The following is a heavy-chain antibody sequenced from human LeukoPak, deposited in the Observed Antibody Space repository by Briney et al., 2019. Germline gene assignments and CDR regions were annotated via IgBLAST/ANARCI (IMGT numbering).Heavy chain of an antibody. Sequence: GASVKVSCKASGYTFAGYYMHWVRQAPGQGLEWMGWINPNSGGTNYAQKFQGRVTMTRDTSISTAYMELSRLRSDDTAVYYCARGVAFDCSRTSCYYYYYMDVWGKGTTVTVSS. V-gene: IGHV1-2*02. J-gene: IGHJ6*03. CDR1: GYTFAGYY. D-gene: IGHD2-2*01. CDR3: ARGVAFDCSRTSCYYYYYMDV. CDR2: INPNSGGT.